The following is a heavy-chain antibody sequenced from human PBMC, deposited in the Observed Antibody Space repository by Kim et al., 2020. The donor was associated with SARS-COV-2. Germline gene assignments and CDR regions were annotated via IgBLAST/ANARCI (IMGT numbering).Heavy chain of an antibody. V-gene: IGHV4-31*03. J-gene: IGHJ6*02. CDR1: GGSISSGGYY. D-gene: IGHD3-16*01. Sequence: SETLSLTCTVSGGSISSGGYYWSWIRQHPGKGLEWIGYIYYSGSTYYNPSLKSRVTISVDTSKNQFSLKLSSVTAADTAVYYCARAWVYYYYGMDVWGQGTTVTVSS. CDR2: IYYSGST. CDR3: ARAWVYYYYGMDV.